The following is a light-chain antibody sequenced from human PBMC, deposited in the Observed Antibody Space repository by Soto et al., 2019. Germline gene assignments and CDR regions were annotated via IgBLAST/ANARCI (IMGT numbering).Light chain of an antibody. J-gene: IGKJ1*01. CDR3: QQYYSTPRT. CDR2: WAS. Sequence: IVMTQSPDSLAVSLGERATINCKSSQSVLYSSNNENYLGWYQQKPGRPPKLLIYWASIRESGVPDRFSGSGSGTDFTLTISSLQAEDVAVYYCQQYYSTPRTFGQGTKVEIK. V-gene: IGKV4-1*01. CDR1: QSVLYSSNNENY.